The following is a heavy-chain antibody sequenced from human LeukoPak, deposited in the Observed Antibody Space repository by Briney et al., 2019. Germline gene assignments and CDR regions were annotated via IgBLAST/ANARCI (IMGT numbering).Heavy chain of an antibody. J-gene: IGHJ6*02. CDR2: ISYDGSNK. CDR3: AKDGEGMDV. Sequence: PGGSLRLSCAASGLTFRSHGMHWVRQAPGKGLEWVAFISYDGSNKYYADSLKGRFTIPRDNSKNTLYLQMNSLRPDDTAVYYCAKDGEGMDVWGQGTTVTVSS. V-gene: IGHV3-30*18. CDR1: GLTFRSHG.